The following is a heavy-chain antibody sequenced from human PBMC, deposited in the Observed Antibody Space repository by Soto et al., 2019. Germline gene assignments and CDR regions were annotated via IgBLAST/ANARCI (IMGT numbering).Heavy chain of an antibody. CDR2: IIPILGIA. Sequence: GASVKVSCKASGGTFSSYTISWVRQAPGQGLEWMGRIIPILGIANYAQKFQGRVTITADKSTSTAYMELSSLRSEDTAVYYCASPTLAATTYFDYWGQGTLVTVSS. CDR3: ASPTLAATTYFDY. CDR1: GGTFSSYT. D-gene: IGHD2-15*01. V-gene: IGHV1-69*02. J-gene: IGHJ4*02.